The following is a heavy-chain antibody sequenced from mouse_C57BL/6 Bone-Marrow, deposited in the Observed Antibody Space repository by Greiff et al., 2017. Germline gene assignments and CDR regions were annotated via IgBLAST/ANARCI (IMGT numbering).Heavy chain of an antibody. CDR1: GYAFTNYL. J-gene: IGHJ1*03. CDR3: ARRKALGFDV. CDR2: INPGSGGT. Sequence: VQLQQSGAELVRPGTSVKVSCKASGYAFTNYLIEWVKQRPGQGLEWIGVINPGSGGTNYNEKFKGKATLTADKASSTAYMQLSSLTSEDAAVYFCARRKALGFDVWGTGTTVTVSS. D-gene: IGHD4-1*01. V-gene: IGHV1-54*01.